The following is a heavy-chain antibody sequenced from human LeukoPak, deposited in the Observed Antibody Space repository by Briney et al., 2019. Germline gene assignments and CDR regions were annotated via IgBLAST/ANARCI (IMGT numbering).Heavy chain of an antibody. CDR2: INPNSGGT. CDR1: GYTFTGYY. Sequence: ASVKVSCKASGYTFTGYYMHWVRQAPGQGLEWMGWINPNSGGTNYAQKFQGRATMTRDTSISTAYMELSRLRSDDTAVYYCARDLTGGSYYFDYWGQGTLVTVSS. J-gene: IGHJ4*02. CDR3: ARDLTGGSYYFDY. D-gene: IGHD7-27*01. V-gene: IGHV1-2*02.